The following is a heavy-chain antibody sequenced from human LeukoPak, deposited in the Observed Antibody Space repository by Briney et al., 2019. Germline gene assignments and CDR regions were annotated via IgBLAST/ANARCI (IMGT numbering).Heavy chain of an antibody. V-gene: IGHV4-4*07. CDR1: GGSIGWDY. J-gene: IGHJ4*02. CDR3: AREEYFQDSNGYSYYFHS. Sequence: KPSETLSLTCTVSGGSIGWDYWSWIRQSAGKGLERIGRIYKSGSTNYNPSFRSRVTMSVDTSKNQFSLSVTSVTAADTVVYYCAREEYFQDSNGYSYYFHSWGQGSLVTVSS. D-gene: IGHD3-22*01. CDR2: IYKSGST.